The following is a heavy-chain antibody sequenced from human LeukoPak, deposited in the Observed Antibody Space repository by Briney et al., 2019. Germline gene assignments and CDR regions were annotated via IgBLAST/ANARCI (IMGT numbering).Heavy chain of an antibody. CDR3: ARAGQLDY. CDR1: GYTVTSYG. J-gene: IGHJ4*02. V-gene: IGHV1-18*01. D-gene: IGHD1-1*01. Sequence: GASVKVSCKPSGYTVTSYGINWVRQAPGHGLEWMGWINTNNVNRNYAQTLQGRVTMTTDTYTNTAYMELMSLPSDDTAVYYCARAGQLDYWGQGTLVTVSS. CDR2: INTNNVNR.